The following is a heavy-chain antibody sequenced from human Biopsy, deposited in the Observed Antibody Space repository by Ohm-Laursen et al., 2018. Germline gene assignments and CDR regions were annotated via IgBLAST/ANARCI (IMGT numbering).Heavy chain of an antibody. CDR1: GGSFTGHY. CDR3: ARERQFRFLEGAFDY. Sequence: TLSLTCTVSGGSFTGHYWCWMRQPPGKGLEWIGHISYTGYTSYNASLKSRVTISVDTSRNHFSLRLSSVTAADSAIYYCARERQFRFLEGAFDYWGQGILVTVSS. D-gene: IGHD3-3*01. CDR2: ISYTGYT. V-gene: IGHV4-59*11. J-gene: IGHJ4*02.